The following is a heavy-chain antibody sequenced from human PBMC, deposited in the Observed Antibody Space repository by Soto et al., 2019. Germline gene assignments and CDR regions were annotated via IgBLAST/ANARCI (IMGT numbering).Heavy chain of an antibody. J-gene: IGHJ5*02. V-gene: IGHV1-18*01. Sequence: GASVKVSCKASGYTFTSYGISWVRQAPGQGLEWMGWISAYNGNTNYAQKLQGRVTMTTDTSTSTAYMELRSLRSDDTAVYYCARGDYCISTSCYGWFDPWGQGTLVTVSS. CDR3: ARGDYCISTSCYGWFDP. CDR1: GYTFTSYG. D-gene: IGHD2-2*01. CDR2: ISAYNGNT.